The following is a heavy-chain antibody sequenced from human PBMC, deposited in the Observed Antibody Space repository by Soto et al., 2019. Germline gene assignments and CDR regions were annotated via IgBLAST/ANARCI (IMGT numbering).Heavy chain of an antibody. Sequence: GESLKISCKSSGYSFSSYWIAWVRLMPGKGLEWMGSICPDDSDTEYSTSFQGQVTISADKSISAAYLQWSSLKASANAIYYCARNSLTGYYNYYYSMDVWGQGTTVTVSS. J-gene: IGHJ6*02. CDR1: GYSFSSYW. D-gene: IGHD3-9*01. CDR2: ICPDDSDT. V-gene: IGHV5-51*01. CDR3: ARNSLTGYYNYYYSMDV.